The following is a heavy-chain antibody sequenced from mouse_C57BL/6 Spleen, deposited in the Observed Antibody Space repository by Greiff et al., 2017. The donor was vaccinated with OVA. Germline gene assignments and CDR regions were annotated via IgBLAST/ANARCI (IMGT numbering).Heavy chain of an antibody. CDR2: INPNNGGT. J-gene: IGHJ3*01. V-gene: IGHV1-26*01. CDR1: GYTFTDYY. Sequence: EVQLQQSGPELVKPGASVKISCKASGYTFTDYYMNWVKQSHGKSLEWIGDINPNNGGTSYNQKFKGKATLTVDKSSSTAYMELRSLTSEDSAVYYCARVYYGSSYDWFADWGQGTLVTVSA. D-gene: IGHD1-1*01. CDR3: ARVYYGSSYDWFAD.